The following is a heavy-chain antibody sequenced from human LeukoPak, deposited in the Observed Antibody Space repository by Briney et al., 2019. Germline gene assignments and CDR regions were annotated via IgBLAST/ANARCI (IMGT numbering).Heavy chain of an antibody. Sequence: RASETLSLTCTVSGGSISSSSYYWGWIRQPPGKGLEWIGSIYYSGSTYYNPSLKSRVTISVDTSKNQFSLKLSSVTAADTAVYYCASGRYSSKIDYWGQGTLVTVSS. CDR3: ASGRYSSKIDY. V-gene: IGHV4-39*01. CDR1: GGSISSSSYY. J-gene: IGHJ4*02. CDR2: IYYSGST. D-gene: IGHD6-13*01.